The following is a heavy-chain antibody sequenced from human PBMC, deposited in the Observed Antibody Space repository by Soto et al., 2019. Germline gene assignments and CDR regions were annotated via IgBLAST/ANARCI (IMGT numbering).Heavy chain of an antibody. CDR3: ARHTSITMIVVVPPVAFDI. CDR1: GGSISSHY. V-gene: IGHV4-59*11. CDR2: IYYSGST. Sequence: SETLSLTCTVSGGSISSHYWSWIRQPPGKGLEWIGYIYYSGSTNYNPSLKSRVTISVDTSKNQFSLKLSSVTAADTAVYYCARHTSITMIVVVPPVAFDIWGQGTMVTVS. J-gene: IGHJ3*02. D-gene: IGHD3-22*01.